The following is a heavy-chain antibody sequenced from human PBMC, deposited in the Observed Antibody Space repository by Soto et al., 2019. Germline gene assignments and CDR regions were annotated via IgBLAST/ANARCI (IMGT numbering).Heavy chain of an antibody. CDR1: GFTFSSYA. CDR2: ISGSGGST. Sequence: GGSLRLSCAASGFTFSSYAMSWVRQAPGKGLEWVSAISGSGGSTYYADSVKGRFTISRDNSKNTLYLQMNSLRAEDTAVYYCAKVPRYYDSSGSFDYWGQGTLVTVSS. V-gene: IGHV3-23*01. D-gene: IGHD3-22*01. CDR3: AKVPRYYDSSGSFDY. J-gene: IGHJ4*02.